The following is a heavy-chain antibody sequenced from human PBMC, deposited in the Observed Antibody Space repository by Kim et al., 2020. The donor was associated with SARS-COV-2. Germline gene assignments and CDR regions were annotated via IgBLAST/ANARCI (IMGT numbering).Heavy chain of an antibody. J-gene: IGHJ6*01. V-gene: IGHV4-59*01. D-gene: IGHD6-19*01. CDR3: ARDKSITVAGYYYYYGMDV. Sequence: SETLSLTCTVSGGSISSYYWSWIRQPPGKGLEWIGYIYYSGSTNYNPSLKSRVTISVDTSKNQFSLKLSSVTAADTAVYYCARDKSITVAGYYYYYGMDV. CDR2: IYYSGST. CDR1: GGSISSYY.